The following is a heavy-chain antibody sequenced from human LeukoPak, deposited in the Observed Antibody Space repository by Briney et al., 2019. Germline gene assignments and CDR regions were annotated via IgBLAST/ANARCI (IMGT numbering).Heavy chain of an antibody. D-gene: IGHD2-2*01. CDR1: GGTFSSYA. CDR3: ARDQNVVVPAAHNWFDP. J-gene: IGHJ5*02. Sequence: SVKVSFKASGGTFSSYAISWVRQAPGQGLEWMGGIIPIFGTANYTKKCQGRVTITTDESTSTAYMELSSLRSEETAVYYCARDQNVVVPAAHNWFDPWGQGTLVTVSS. CDR2: IIPIFGTA. V-gene: IGHV1-69*05.